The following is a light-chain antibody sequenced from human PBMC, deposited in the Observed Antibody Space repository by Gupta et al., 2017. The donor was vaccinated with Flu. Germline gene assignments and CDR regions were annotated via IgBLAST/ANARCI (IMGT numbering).Light chain of an antibody. CDR3: LVECYTRRV. J-gene: IGLJ3*02. V-gene: IGLV7-46*01. CDR1: TGAVTSGHY. CDR2: DTT. Sequence: QAVVTQEPSLTVSPGGTVTLTCGSSTGAVTSGHYPYWFQQKPGQALKTLMYDTTNTYAWTPARFSGSLLGGKAALTLSGAQAEDEDDYFCLVECYTRRVFGGGTKLTVL.